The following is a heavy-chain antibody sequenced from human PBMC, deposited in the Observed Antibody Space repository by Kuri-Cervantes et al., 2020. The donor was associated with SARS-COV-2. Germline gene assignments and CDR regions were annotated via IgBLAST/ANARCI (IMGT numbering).Heavy chain of an antibody. D-gene: IGHD5-12*01. CDR1: GYTFTMFS. CDR3: ARVPRGAVLDYFDY. V-gene: IGHV1-3*04. CDR2: INTANGNT. Sequence: ASVAVSCKASGYTFTMFSIHWVRQAPGQRPEWMGWINTANGNTKYSQKFQGRVTITRDTPATTAYMELSSLRSEDTAVYYCARVPRGAVLDYFDYWGQGTLVTVSS. J-gene: IGHJ4*02.